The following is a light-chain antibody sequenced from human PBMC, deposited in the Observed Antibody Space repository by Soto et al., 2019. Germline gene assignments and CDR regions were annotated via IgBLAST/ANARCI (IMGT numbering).Light chain of an antibody. CDR1: QSISTF. CDR2: GAS. CDR3: QQSYMIPYT. Sequence: DIQMTQSPPSLSASVGDRVTITCRASQSISTFLNWYQHTPGKAPKLLIFGASRLQGGVPSRFSGSGSGTDFTLTITSPQPEDVGTYYCQQSYMIPYTFGQGTKLEI. V-gene: IGKV1-39*01. J-gene: IGKJ2*01.